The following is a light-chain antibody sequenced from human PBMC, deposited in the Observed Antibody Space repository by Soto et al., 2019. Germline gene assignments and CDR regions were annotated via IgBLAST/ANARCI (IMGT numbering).Light chain of an antibody. V-gene: IGLV2-8*01. Sequence: QSALTQPPSASGSPGQSVTISCTGTKNDIGVYDFVSWYQHHPGKAPRLIIYEVVQRPSGVPDRFSGSKTGNTASLTVSGPQAADEADYLCKSYAGSNTYVFGSGTKLTVL. CDR1: KNDIGVYDF. J-gene: IGLJ1*01. CDR2: EVV. CDR3: KSYAGSNTYV.